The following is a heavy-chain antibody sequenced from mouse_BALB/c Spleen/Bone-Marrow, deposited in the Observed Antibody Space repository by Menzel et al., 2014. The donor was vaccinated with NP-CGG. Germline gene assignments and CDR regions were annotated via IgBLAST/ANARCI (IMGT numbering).Heavy chain of an antibody. V-gene: IGHV2-9*02. CDR1: GFSLTSYG. CDR2: IWAGGST. J-gene: IGHJ3*01. D-gene: IGHD4-1*01. CDR3: ARDRGLGRFAY. Sequence: VQLVESGPGLVAPSQSLSITCTVSGFSLTSYGVHWIRQPPGKGLEWLGVIWAGGSTNYNSALMSRLSISKDNSKSXVFLKMNSLQTDDTAMYYCARDRGLGRFAYWVQGTLVTVSA.